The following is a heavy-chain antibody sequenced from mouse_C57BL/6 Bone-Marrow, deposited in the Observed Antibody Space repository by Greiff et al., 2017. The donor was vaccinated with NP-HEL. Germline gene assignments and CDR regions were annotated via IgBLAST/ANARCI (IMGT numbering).Heavy chain of an antibody. CDR2: ISYDGSN. CDR3: ARGGGYYGSSYNYAMDY. D-gene: IGHD1-1*01. Sequence: ESGPGLVKPSQSLSLTCSVTGYSITSGYYWNWIRQFPGNKLEWMGYISYDGSNNYNPSLKNRISITRDTSKNQFFLKLNSVTTEDTATYYCARGGGYYGSSYNYAMDYWGQGTSVTVSS. J-gene: IGHJ4*01. CDR1: GYSITSGYY. V-gene: IGHV3-6*01.